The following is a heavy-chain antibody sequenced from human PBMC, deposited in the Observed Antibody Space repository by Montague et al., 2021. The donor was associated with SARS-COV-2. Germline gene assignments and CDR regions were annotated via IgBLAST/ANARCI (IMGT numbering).Heavy chain of an antibody. CDR3: AKEFGSGSINPTY. CDR1: GDSIKNYF. CDR2: IYYYGNT. V-gene: IGHV4-59*01. Sequence: SETLSLTCTVSGDSIKNYFRRWIRQPPVKGLEWIVYIYYYGNTXXXSSXRGRATISIDTSRNLFSLQLRSVTTADTAVYFCAKEFGSGSINPTYWGQGVLVTVSS. D-gene: IGHD3-10*01. J-gene: IGHJ4*02.